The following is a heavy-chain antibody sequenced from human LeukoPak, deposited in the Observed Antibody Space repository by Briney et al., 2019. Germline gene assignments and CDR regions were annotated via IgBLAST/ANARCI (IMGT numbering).Heavy chain of an antibody. CDR1: GFTVSSNY. J-gene: IGHJ6*04. CDR3: ARGQAAAGYDYYYYYGMDV. CDR2: IYSGGST. D-gene: IGHD6-13*01. Sequence: GGSLRLSCAASGFTVSSNYMSWVRQAPGKGLEWVSGIYSGGSTYYADSVKGRFTISRDNSKNTLYLQMNSLRAEDTAVYYCARGQAAAGYDYYYYYGMDVWGKGTTVTVSS. V-gene: IGHV3-53*01.